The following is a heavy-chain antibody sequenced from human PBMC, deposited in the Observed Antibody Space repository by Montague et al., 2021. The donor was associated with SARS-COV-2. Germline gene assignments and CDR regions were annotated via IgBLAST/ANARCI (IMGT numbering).Heavy chain of an antibody. Sequence: SETRSLTCTVSGGSISSSSYYWGWIRQPPGKGPEWIGSIYYSGSTYYNPSLKSRVTISVDTSKNQFSLKLSSVTAADTAVYYCARQEPIVVVVAAARGWFDPWGQGTLVTVSS. CDR2: IYYSGST. V-gene: IGHV4-39*01. CDR3: ARQEPIVVVVAAARGWFDP. CDR1: GGSISSSSYY. J-gene: IGHJ5*02. D-gene: IGHD2-15*01.